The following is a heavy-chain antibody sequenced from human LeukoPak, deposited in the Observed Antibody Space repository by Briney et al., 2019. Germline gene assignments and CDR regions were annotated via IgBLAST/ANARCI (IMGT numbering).Heavy chain of an antibody. CDR3: AKVTGGDMITYGGLDY. CDR1: GFTFSSYW. V-gene: IGHV3-23*01. CDR2: ISGNGDIT. J-gene: IGHJ4*02. D-gene: IGHD3-16*01. Sequence: GGSLRLSCAASGFTFSSYWMHWVRQAPGKGLEWVSAISGNGDITYYTDSVKGRFTISRDNSKNTLYLQMNSLRAEGTAVYYCAKVTGGDMITYGGLDYWGQGTLVTVSS.